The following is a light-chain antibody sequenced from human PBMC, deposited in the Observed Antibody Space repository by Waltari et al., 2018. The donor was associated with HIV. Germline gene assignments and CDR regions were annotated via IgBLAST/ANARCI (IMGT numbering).Light chain of an antibody. V-gene: IGLV2-23*02. CDR1: SSHVATYKL. CDR3: CSYVSNVI. CDR2: EVS. Sequence: QSALPPPASVSGSPGPSITIPCTRTSSHVATYKLVSWYQQHPGKAPKRLIYEVSKRPSGVSDRFSGSKSGDPASLTIAGLQAEDEADYYCCSYVSNVIFGGGTKLTVL. J-gene: IGLJ2*01.